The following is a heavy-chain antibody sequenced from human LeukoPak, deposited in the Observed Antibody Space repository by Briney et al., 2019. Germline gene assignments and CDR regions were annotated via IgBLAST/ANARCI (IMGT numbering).Heavy chain of an antibody. CDR2: IYHSGST. Sequence: SETLSLTCTVSGGSISSGGYYWSWIRQPPGKGLEWIGYIYHSGSTYYNPSLKSRVTISVDRSKNQFSLKLSSVTAADTAVYYCWRKNPEFWGGYHVIDPWGQGTLVTVSS. V-gene: IGHV4-30-2*01. CDR1: GGSISSGGYY. J-gene: IGHJ5*02. CDR3: WRKNPEFWGGYHVIDP. D-gene: IGHD3-3*01.